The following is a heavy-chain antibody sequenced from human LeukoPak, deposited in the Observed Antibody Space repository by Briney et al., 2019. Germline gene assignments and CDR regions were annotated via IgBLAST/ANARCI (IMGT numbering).Heavy chain of an antibody. CDR1: GYTFTSYG. V-gene: IGHV1-18*01. J-gene: IGHJ4*02. Sequence: ASVKVSCKASGYTFTSYGISWVRQAPGQGLEWMGWISAYNGNTNYAQKFQGRVTMTRDTSISTAYMELSRLRSDDTAVYYCARTPLGYSSGWYYFDYWGQGTLVTVSS. D-gene: IGHD6-19*01. CDR3: ARTPLGYSSGWYYFDY. CDR2: ISAYNGNT.